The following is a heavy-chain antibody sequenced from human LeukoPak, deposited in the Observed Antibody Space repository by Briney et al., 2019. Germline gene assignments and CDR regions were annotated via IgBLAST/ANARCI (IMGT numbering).Heavy chain of an antibody. Sequence: SETLSLTCAVYGGSFSGYYWSWIRQPPGKGLEWIGEINHSGSTNYNPSLKSRVTKSVDTSKNQFSLKLSSVTAADTAVYYCARLRVELPYFDYWGQGTLVTVSS. V-gene: IGHV4-34*01. D-gene: IGHD1-26*01. CDR3: ARLRVELPYFDY. CDR1: GGSFSGYY. CDR2: INHSGST. J-gene: IGHJ4*02.